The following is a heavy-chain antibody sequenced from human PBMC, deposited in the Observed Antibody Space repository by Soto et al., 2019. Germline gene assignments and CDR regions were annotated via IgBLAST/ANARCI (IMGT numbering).Heavy chain of an antibody. D-gene: IGHD5-12*01. CDR1: GGSISSGGYY. J-gene: IGHJ6*02. V-gene: IGHV4-31*03. Sequence: QVQLQESGPGLVKPSQTLSLTCTVSGGSISSGGYYWSWIRQHPGKGLEWIGYIYYSGSTYYNPSCNGRVTISVDMAKNQFSLKLSAVTAADPAVYYCASYSGYDWGPRPYYYGMDVWGQGTTVTVSS. CDR3: ASYSGYDWGPRPYYYGMDV. CDR2: IYYSGST.